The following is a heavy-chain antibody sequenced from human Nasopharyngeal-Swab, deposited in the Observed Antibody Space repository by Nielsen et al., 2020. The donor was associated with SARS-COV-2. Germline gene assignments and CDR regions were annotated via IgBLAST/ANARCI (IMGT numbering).Heavy chain of an antibody. CDR3: AKDIGYGSGSYVVY. V-gene: IGHV3-9*01. J-gene: IGHJ4*02. CDR2: LSWNSGSI. D-gene: IGHD3-10*01. CDR1: GFTFDDYA. Sequence: SLKISCAASGFTFDDYAMHWVRQAPGKGLEWVSGLSWNSGSIGYADSVKGRFTISRDNAKNSLYLQMNSLRAEDTALYYCAKDIGYGSGSYVVYWGQGTLVTVSS.